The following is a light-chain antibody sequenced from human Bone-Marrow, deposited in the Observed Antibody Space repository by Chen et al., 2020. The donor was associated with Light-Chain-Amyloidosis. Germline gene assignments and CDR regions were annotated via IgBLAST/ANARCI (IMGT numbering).Light chain of an antibody. CDR2: DGS. CDR3: QVWDRSSDRPV. J-gene: IGLJ3*02. CDR1: NIGSTS. V-gene: IGLV3-21*02. Sequence: SYVLTQPSSVSVAPGPTATIACGGNNIGSTSVHWYQQTPGQASLLVVYDGSDRPSGIPERWSGSNSENPDTLNISRVEAGDEADYYCQVWDRSSDRPVFGGGTKLTVL.